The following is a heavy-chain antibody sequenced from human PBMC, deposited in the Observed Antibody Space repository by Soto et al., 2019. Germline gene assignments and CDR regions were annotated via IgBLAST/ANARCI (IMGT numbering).Heavy chain of an antibody. CDR1: GFTFSCYA. CDR2: ITGGGGST. CDR3: AKRISGWYEIDY. D-gene: IGHD6-19*01. J-gene: IGHJ4*02. Sequence: GGSLRLSCVASGFTFSCYAMTWVRQAPGKGLEWVSAITGGGGSTYYADSVKGRFTISRDNSKNTLYLQMNSPRAEDTAVYYCAKRISGWYEIDYWGQGTLVTVSS. V-gene: IGHV3-23*01.